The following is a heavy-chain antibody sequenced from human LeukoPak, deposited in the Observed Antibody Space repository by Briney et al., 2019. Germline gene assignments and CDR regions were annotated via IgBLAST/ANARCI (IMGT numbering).Heavy chain of an antibody. V-gene: IGHV4-34*01. CDR2: INHSGST. CDR1: GGSFSGYY. D-gene: IGHD2-2*01. Sequence: SETLSLTCAVYGGSFSGYYWSWIRQPPGKGLEWIGEINHSGSTNYNPSLKSRATISVDTSKNQFSLKLSSVTAADTAVYYCAREAPVVPANVWGQGTTVTVSS. CDR3: AREAPVVPANV. J-gene: IGHJ6*02.